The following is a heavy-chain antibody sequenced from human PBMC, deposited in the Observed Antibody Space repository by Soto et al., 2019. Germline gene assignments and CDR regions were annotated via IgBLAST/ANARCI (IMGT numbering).Heavy chain of an antibody. Sequence: SETLSLTCTVSGGSISSYYWSWIRQPPGKGLEWIGYIYYSGSTNYNPSLKSRVTISVDTSKNQFSLKLSSVTAADTAVYYCARGRYLGTIFGVVPFDYWGQGTLVTVSS. CDR3: ARGRYLGTIFGVVPFDY. J-gene: IGHJ4*02. CDR2: IYYSGST. CDR1: GGSISSYY. V-gene: IGHV4-59*01. D-gene: IGHD3-3*01.